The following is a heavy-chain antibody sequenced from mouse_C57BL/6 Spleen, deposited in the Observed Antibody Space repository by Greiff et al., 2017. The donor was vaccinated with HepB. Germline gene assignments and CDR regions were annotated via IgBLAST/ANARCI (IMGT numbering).Heavy chain of an antibody. CDR2: IDPSDSYT. CDR1: GYTFTSYW. CDR3: AREVYGSSYPYAMDY. Sequence: QVQLQQPGAELVMPGASVKLSCKASGYTFTSYWMHWVKQRPGQGLEWIGEIDPSDSYTNYNQKFKGKSTLTVDKSSSTAYMQLSSLTSEDAAVYYCAREVYGSSYPYAMDYWGQGTSVTVSS. V-gene: IGHV1-69*01. D-gene: IGHD1-1*01. J-gene: IGHJ4*01.